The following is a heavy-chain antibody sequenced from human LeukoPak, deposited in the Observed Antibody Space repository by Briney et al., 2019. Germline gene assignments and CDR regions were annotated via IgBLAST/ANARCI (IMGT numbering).Heavy chain of an antibody. CDR2: ISAYNGNT. CDR3: ARADIVVVPAAILMGWFDP. D-gene: IGHD2-2*02. V-gene: IGHV1-18*01. CDR1: GYTFTSYG. Sequence: ASVKVPCKASGYTFTSYGISWVRQAPGQGLEWMGWISAYNGNTNYAQKLQGRVTMTTDTSMSTAYMELRSLRSDDTAVYYCARADIVVVPAAILMGWFDPWGQGTLVTVSS. J-gene: IGHJ5*02.